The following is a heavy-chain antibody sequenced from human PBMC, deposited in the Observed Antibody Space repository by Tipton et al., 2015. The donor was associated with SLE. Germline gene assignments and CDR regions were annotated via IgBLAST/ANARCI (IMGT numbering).Heavy chain of an antibody. CDR3: ARLTVTPHWYFDL. Sequence: TLSLTCSVSGGSISSGGYYWSWIRQHPGKGLEWIGYSHYSGNTYYNTSLKSRITISVDTSKNQFSLDLSSVTAADTAVYYCARLTVTPHWYFDLWGRGTPVTVSS. CDR1: GGSISSGGYY. CDR2: SHYSGNT. J-gene: IGHJ2*01. V-gene: IGHV4-31*03. D-gene: IGHD2-21*02.